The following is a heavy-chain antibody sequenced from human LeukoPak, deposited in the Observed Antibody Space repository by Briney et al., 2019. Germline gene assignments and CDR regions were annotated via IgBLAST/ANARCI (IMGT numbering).Heavy chain of an antibody. D-gene: IGHD1-26*01. V-gene: IGHV1-8*01. CDR3: ARVSSGSYPGAFDI. CDR2: MNPNSGNT. CDR1: GYTFTSYD. J-gene: IGHJ3*02. Sequence: GASVKVSCKASGYTFTSYDINWVRQATGQGLEWMGWMNPNSGNTGYAQKFQGRVTMTRNTSISTAYMELSSLRSEDTAVYYCARVSSGSYPGAFDIWGQGTMVTVSS.